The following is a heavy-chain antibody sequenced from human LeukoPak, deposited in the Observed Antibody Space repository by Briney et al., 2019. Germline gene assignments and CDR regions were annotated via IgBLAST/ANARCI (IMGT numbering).Heavy chain of an antibody. J-gene: IGHJ5*02. CDR3: ARHVGFITMVRGVINNNWFDP. Sequence: SETLSLTCTVSGGSISSSSYYWGWIRQPPGKGLEWIGSIYYSGSPYYNPSLKSRVTISVDTSKKQFSPKLSSVTAADTAVYYCARHVGFITMVRGVINNNWFDPWGQGTLVTVSS. D-gene: IGHD3-10*01. CDR2: IYYSGSP. V-gene: IGHV4-39*01. CDR1: GGSISSSSYY.